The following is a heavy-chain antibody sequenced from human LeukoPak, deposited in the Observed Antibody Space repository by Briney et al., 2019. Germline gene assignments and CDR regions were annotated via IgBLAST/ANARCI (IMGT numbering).Heavy chain of an antibody. CDR2: IWYDGSNK. V-gene: IGHV3-33*01. D-gene: IGHD4-17*01. CDR1: GFTFSSYG. Sequence: GGSLRLSCAASGFTFSSYGMHWVRQAPGKGLEWVAVIWYDGSNKCHADSVKGRFTISRDNSKNTLYLQMNSLRAEDTAVYYCAGDYGEYYYGMDVWGQGTTVTVSS. J-gene: IGHJ6*02. CDR3: AGDYGEYYYGMDV.